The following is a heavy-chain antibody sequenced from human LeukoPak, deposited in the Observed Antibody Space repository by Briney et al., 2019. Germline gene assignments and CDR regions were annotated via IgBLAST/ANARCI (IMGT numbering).Heavy chain of an antibody. V-gene: IGHV1-69*05. CDR3: ALPADGQLWSLHDAFDI. D-gene: IGHD5-18*01. Sequence: SVKVSCKASGGTFSSYAISWVRQAPGQGLEWMGRIIPIFGTANYALKFQGRVTITTDESTSTAYMELSSLRSEDTAVYYCALPADGQLWSLHDAFDIWGQGTMVTVSS. CDR1: GGTFSSYA. J-gene: IGHJ3*02. CDR2: IIPIFGTA.